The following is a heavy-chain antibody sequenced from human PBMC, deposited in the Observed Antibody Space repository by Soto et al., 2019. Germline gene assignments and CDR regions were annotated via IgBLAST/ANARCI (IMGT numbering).Heavy chain of an antibody. CDR1: GFTFSSYG. V-gene: IGHV3-30*18. D-gene: IGHD4-17*01. J-gene: IGHJ4*02. CDR3: AKDRGYGDYYYFDY. CDR2: ISYDGSNK. Sequence: GESLKISCAASGFTFSSYGMHWVRQAPGKGLEWVAVISYDGSNKYYADSVKGRFTISRDNSKNTLYLQMNSLRAEDTAVYYCAKDRGYGDYYYFDYWGQGTLVTVSS.